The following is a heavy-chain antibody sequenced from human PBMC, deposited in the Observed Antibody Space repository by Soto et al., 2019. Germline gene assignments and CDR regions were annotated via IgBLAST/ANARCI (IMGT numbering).Heavy chain of an antibody. V-gene: IGHV1-46*01. CDR3: ARVTRYCSSTSCPRGLDY. CDR1: GYTFTSYY. Sequence: ASVKVSCKASGYTFTSYYMHWVRQAPGQGLEWMGIINPSGGSTSYAQKFQGRVTMTRDTSTSTVYMELSSLRSEDTAVYYCARVTRYCSSTSCPRGLDYWGQGTLVTVSS. CDR2: INPSGGST. J-gene: IGHJ4*02. D-gene: IGHD2-2*01.